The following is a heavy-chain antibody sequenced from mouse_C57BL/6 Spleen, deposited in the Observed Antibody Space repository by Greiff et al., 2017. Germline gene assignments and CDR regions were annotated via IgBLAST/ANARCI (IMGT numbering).Heavy chain of an antibody. CDR2: IDPETGGT. V-gene: IGHV1-15*01. Sequence: VQLQQSGAELVRPGASVTLSCKASGYTFTDYEMHWVKQTPVHGLEWIGAIDPETGGTAYNQKFKGKAILTADKSSSTASMELRSLTSEGSAVYDCTRDGSSLFAYWGQGTLVTVSA. CDR3: TRDGSSLFAY. J-gene: IGHJ3*01. CDR1: GYTFTDYE. D-gene: IGHD1-1*01.